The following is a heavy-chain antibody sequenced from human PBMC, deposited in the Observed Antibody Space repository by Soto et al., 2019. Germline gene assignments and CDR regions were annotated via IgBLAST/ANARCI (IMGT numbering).Heavy chain of an antibody. J-gene: IGHJ4*02. D-gene: IGHD3-10*01. CDR1: GFIFSSYA. CDR3: AKAVWGYGYFDY. Sequence: GGSLRLSFAASGFIFSSYAMSWVRQAPGKGLELVSSISGSGDNTYYADSLKGRFTISRDNSKNTLYLQVNGLRAEDTAVYYCAKAVWGYGYFDYWGQGTLVTVSS. CDR2: ISGSGDNT. V-gene: IGHV3-23*01.